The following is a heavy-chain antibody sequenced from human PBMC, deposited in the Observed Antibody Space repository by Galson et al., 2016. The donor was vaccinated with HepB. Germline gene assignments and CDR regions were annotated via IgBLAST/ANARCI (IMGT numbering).Heavy chain of an antibody. CDR2: IWYDGSHK. Sequence: SLRLSCAASGFTLSSYGMHWVRQVPGKGLEWVAIIWYDGSHKFYVDSVKGRFTISRDNAKNSLYLQMNSLRGEDTAVYYCAREGYGDFDQIPNYYYYGLDVWGQGTTVTVSS. CDR1: GFTLSSYG. V-gene: IGHV3-33*01. J-gene: IGHJ6*02. CDR3: AREGYGDFDQIPNYYYYGLDV. D-gene: IGHD4-17*01.